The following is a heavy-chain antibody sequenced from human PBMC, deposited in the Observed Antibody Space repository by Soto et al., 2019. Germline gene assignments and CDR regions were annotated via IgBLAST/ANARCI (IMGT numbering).Heavy chain of an antibody. D-gene: IGHD3-22*01. CDR3: ARALPAYYYDSSGYFDY. J-gene: IGHJ4*02. CDR2: INHSGST. Sequence: SETLSLTCAVYGGSFSGYYWSWIRQPPGKGLEWIGEINHSGSTNYNPSLKSRVTISVDTSKNQFSLKLSSVTAADTAVYYCARALPAYYYDSSGYFDYWGQGTRVTVSA. CDR1: GGSFSGYY. V-gene: IGHV4-34*01.